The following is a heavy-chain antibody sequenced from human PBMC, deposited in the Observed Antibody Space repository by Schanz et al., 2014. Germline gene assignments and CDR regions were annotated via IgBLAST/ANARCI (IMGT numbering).Heavy chain of an antibody. CDR1: GITFSSHS. J-gene: IGHJ4*02. D-gene: IGHD5-12*01. V-gene: IGHV3-23*01. Sequence: EVQLLESGGGLVQPGGSLRLSCAASGITFSSHSFNWVRQAPGKGLEWVSALSEGGGGTHYADSVRGRFTISSDSSKNTLYLQLNSLRAEDTAVYYCARDFHGYGPHLDYWGQGSLXTVSS. CDR2: LSEGGGGT. CDR3: ARDFHGYGPHLDY.